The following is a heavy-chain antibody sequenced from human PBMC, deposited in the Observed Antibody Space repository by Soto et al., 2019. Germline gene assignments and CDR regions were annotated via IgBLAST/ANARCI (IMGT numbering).Heavy chain of an antibody. CDR1: GGTFSINA. J-gene: IGHJ5*02. CDR3: ARGFGEPIAIGWFDP. D-gene: IGHD3-10*01. CDR2: IIPIFGTA. Sequence: SVNGSGQASGGTFSINAISWVRQAPGQGLEWMGGIIPIFGTANYAQKFQGRVTITADESTSTAYMELSSLRSEDTAVYYCARGFGEPIAIGWFDPWGQGTLVTVSS. V-gene: IGHV1-69*13.